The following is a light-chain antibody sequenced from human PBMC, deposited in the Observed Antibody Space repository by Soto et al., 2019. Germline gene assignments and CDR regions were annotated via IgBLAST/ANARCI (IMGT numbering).Light chain of an antibody. CDR2: DVS. Sequence: QSVLTQPPSVSGSPGQSVAISCTGTSSDVGGSNGVSWYQQPPGTAPKLIIYDVSNRPSGVPDRFSGSKSGNTASLTISGLQAEDEGDYYCSSYTSSSTYVFGTGTKLTVL. CDR3: SSYTSSSTYV. CDR1: SSDVGGSNG. V-gene: IGLV2-18*02. J-gene: IGLJ1*01.